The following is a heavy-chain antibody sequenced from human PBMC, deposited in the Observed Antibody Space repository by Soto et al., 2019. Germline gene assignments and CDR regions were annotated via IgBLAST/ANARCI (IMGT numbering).Heavy chain of an antibody. CDR2: IAYSGDT. D-gene: IGHD3-9*01. V-gene: IGHV4-31*03. Sequence: SETLSLTCTVSGGSIRSGGYYWSWVRQTPRKGLEWIGYIAYSGDTYYNPSLKSRVTISADRSENKFSLTLKSVTAADTAVYFCARDFERSAIGPWGQGTSVTVSS. CDR1: GGSIRSGGYY. J-gene: IGHJ5*02. CDR3: ARDFERSAIGP.